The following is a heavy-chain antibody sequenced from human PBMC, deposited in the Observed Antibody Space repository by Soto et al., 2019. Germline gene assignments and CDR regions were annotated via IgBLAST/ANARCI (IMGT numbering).Heavy chain of an antibody. CDR2: INLSGTST. Sequence: QVQLVQSGAEVKKPGASVKVSCRASGDTFTSYYVHWMRQAPGQGLEWIGLINLSGTSTNYAQKFRGRVTMTRDTSTSTVYMELSSLRSEDAALYYCVGEFPGSGYCDYWGQGTLVAVSS. CDR1: GDTFTSYY. J-gene: IGHJ4*02. V-gene: IGHV1-46*01. CDR3: VGEFPGSGYCDY. D-gene: IGHD3-3*01.